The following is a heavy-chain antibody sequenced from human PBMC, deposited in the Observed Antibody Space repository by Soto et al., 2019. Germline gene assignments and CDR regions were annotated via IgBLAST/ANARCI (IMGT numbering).Heavy chain of an antibody. Sequence: EVQLLESGGDLLQPGGSLRLSCAASGFTFSSSAMSWVRQAPGKGLEWVASVNGSSGSTSYADSVKGRFSISRDNSKNTLYLQMNSLRVEDTAIYYCAKEVNNSEGDWLDTWGQGTLVSVSS. CDR2: VNGSSGST. CDR3: AKEVNNSEGDWLDT. V-gene: IGHV3-23*01. J-gene: IGHJ5*02. D-gene: IGHD1-1*01. CDR1: GFTFSSSA.